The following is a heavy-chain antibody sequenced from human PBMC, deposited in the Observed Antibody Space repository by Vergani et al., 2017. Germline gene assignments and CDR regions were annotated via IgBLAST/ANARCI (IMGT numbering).Heavy chain of an antibody. J-gene: IGHJ6*03. CDR2: ISAYNGNT. D-gene: IGHD1-26*01. CDR1: GGTFSSYT. Sequence: QVQLVQSGAEVKKPGSSVKVSCKASGGTFSSYTISWVRQAPGQGLEWMGWISAYNGNTNYAQKLQGRVTMTTDTSTSTAYMELRSLRSDDTAVYYCARGAWDSGYEYYMDVWGKGTTVTVSS. CDR3: ARGAWDSGYEYYMDV. V-gene: IGHV1-18*01.